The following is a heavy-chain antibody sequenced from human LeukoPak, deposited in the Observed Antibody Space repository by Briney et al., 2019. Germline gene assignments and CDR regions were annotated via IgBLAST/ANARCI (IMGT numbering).Heavy chain of an antibody. J-gene: IGHJ4*02. CDR1: GFTFSSYA. CDR2: ISGSGGST. V-gene: IGHV3-23*01. CDR3: AKGRRGDYVVGY. Sequence: QAGGSLRLSCAASGFTFSSYAMSWVRQAPGKGLEWVSAISGSGGSTYYADSVKGRFTISRDNSKNTLYLQMNSLRAEDTAVYYCAKGRRGDYVVGYWGQGTLVTVSS. D-gene: IGHD4-17*01.